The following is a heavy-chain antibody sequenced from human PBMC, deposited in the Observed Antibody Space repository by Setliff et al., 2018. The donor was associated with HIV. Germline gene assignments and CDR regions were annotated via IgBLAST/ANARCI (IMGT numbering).Heavy chain of an antibody. J-gene: IGHJ4*02. CDR3: ARVCLVSGRSGGVGLWFGN. V-gene: IGHV3-7*03. CDR1: RFSFSTFW. Sequence: GGSLRLSCATSRFSFSTFWMTWVRQAPGKGLEWIANINQDGNKKYHAGSVWGRFTISRDNAKNSLYLQMNSLRAEDTAVYYCARVCLVSGRSGGVGLWFGNWGQGTLVTVSS. D-gene: IGHD3-10*01. CDR2: INQDGNKK.